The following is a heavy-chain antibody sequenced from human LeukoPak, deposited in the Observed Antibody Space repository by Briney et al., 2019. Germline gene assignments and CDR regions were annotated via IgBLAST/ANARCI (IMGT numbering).Heavy chain of an antibody. V-gene: IGHV4-39*07. CDR3: ARDLQVLVVSAVIFDY. D-gene: IGHD2-2*01. Sequence: SETLSLTCTVSGGSISSSSYYWGWIRQPPGKGLEWIGSIYYSGSTYYNPSLKSRVTISVDTSKNQFSLKLSSVTAADTAVYYCARDLQVLVVSAVIFDYWGQGTLVTVSS. CDR1: GGSISSSSYY. CDR2: IYYSGST. J-gene: IGHJ4*02.